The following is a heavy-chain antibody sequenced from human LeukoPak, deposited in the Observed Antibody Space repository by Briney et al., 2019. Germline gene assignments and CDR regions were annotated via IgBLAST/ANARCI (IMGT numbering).Heavy chain of an antibody. CDR2: INSDGSTT. Sequence: GGSLRLSCAASGFTFSSYWMHWVRQAPGKGLVWVSRINSDGSTTSYADSVKGRFTISRDNAKNTLYLQMNSLRAEDTAVYYSSRDTADDAFDIRGQGTMVTVSS. J-gene: IGHJ3*02. V-gene: IGHV3-74*01. CDR1: GFTFSSYW. CDR3: SRDTADDAFDI.